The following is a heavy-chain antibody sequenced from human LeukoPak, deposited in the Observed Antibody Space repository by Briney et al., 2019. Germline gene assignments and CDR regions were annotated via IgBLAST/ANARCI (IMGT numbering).Heavy chain of an antibody. J-gene: IGHJ3*02. CDR2: ISSSSSYT. D-gene: IGHD3-16*01. Sequence: GGSLRLSCAASGFTFSDYYMSWIRQAPGKGLEWVSYISSSSSYTNYADSVKGRFTISRDNAKNSLYLQMNSLRAEDTARYYCARDQGGGSHRHAFDIWGQGTMVTVSS. CDR3: ARDQGGGSHRHAFDI. V-gene: IGHV3-11*05. CDR1: GFTFSDYY.